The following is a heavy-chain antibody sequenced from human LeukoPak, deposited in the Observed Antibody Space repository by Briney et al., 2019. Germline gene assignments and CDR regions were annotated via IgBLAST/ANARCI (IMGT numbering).Heavy chain of an antibody. D-gene: IGHD6-19*01. Sequence: GGSLRLSCAASGFTFSSYSMNWVRQAPGKGLEWVSYISSSSSTIYYADSVKGRFTISRDNAKNSLYLQMNSLRAEDTAVYYCARDFPVADYWGQGTLVTVSS. CDR2: ISSSSSTI. CDR3: ARDFPVADY. CDR1: GFTFSSYS. J-gene: IGHJ4*02. V-gene: IGHV3-48*01.